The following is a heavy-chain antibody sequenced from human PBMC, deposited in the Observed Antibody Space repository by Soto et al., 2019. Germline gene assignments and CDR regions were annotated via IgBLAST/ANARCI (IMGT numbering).Heavy chain of an antibody. CDR3: ARGRGSCSSTRCYVSWDYYYYYMDV. CDR1: GFTFSSYW. Sequence: EVQLVESGGGLVQPGGSLRLSCAASGFTFSSYWMHWVRQAPGKGLVWVSRINSDGSSTSYADSVKGRFTISRDNAKNALELQINRLRAEDTAVYYCARGRGSCSSTRCYVSWDYYYYYMDVRGKGTTVTASS. CDR2: INSDGSST. D-gene: IGHD2-2*01. V-gene: IGHV3-74*01. J-gene: IGHJ6*03.